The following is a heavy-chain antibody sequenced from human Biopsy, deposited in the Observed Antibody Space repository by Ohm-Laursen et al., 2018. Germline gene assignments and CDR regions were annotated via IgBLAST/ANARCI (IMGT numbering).Heavy chain of an antibody. CDR1: GDSVTKYY. CDR3: ARDSGILNYGNFKYYHYYGMDV. V-gene: IGHV4-59*02. CDR2: IYYSVMT. D-gene: IGHD4-11*01. Sequence: SQTLSLTCSVSGDSVTKYYWSWIRQPPGKGLEWIGHIYYSVMTNYNPSLQSRVSISVDTSRNQVSLTLRSVTAADTAVYYCARDSGILNYGNFKYYHYYGMDVWGQGTTVTVSS. J-gene: IGHJ6*02.